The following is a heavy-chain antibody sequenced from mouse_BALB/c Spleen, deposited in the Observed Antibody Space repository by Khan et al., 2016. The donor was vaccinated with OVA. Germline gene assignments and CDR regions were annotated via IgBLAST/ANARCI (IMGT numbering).Heavy chain of an antibody. CDR3: ARKECYVYDPCPY. V-gene: IGHV3-2*02. CDR2: INYSGNT. J-gene: IGHJ3*01. CDR1: GYSITSEYA. Sequence: VQLQQSGPGLVKPSQSLSLTCTVTGYSITSEYAWNWIRQFPGNKLEWMGYINYSGNTRFNPSLKSRTSITRDTSKNQFFLQLNSVTTEDTATYYCARKECYVYDPCPYWGQGTLVTVSA. D-gene: IGHD2-2*01.